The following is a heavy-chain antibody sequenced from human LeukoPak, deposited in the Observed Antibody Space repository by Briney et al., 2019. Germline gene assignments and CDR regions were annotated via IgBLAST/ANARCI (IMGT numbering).Heavy chain of an antibody. V-gene: IGHV3-64*01. CDR1: GFTFSSYA. D-gene: IGHD4-23*01. J-gene: IGHJ4*02. Sequence: GGSLRLSCAASGFTFSSYAMHWVRQALGKGLEYVSAISSSGDSTYYANSVRGRFTISRDNSKNTLYLQMGSLRAEDTAVYYCASSYGSNKNPFEYWGQGTLVTVSS. CDR2: ISSSGDST. CDR3: ASSYGSNKNPFEY.